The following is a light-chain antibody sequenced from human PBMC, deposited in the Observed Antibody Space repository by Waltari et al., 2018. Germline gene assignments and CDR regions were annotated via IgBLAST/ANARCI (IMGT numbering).Light chain of an antibody. V-gene: IGKV3-11*01. CDR1: QGVSSY. CDR2: DAS. CDR3: QQRSNWSLT. Sequence: SCRASQGVSSYLAWYQQKPGQAPRLLIYDASNRATGIPARFSGSGSGTDFTLTISSLEPEDFAVYYCQQRSNWSLTFGGGTKVEIK. J-gene: IGKJ4*01.